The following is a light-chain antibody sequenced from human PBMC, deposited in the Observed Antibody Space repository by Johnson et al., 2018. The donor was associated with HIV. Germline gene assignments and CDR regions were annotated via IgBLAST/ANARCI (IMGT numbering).Light chain of an antibody. Sequence: QSVLTQPPSVSAAAGQNVTISCSGSSSNIESNSVSWYQQFPGTAPKVLIYENNKRPSGIPDRFSGSKSGTSATLGVTGLQTGAEADYYCGTLDTSLSAYVFGTGTKVTVL. CDR1: SSNIESNS. CDR3: GTLDTSLSAYV. V-gene: IGLV1-51*02. CDR2: ENN. J-gene: IGLJ1*01.